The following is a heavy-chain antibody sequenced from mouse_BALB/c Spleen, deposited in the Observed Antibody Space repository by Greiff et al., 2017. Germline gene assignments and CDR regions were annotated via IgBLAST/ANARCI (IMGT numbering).Heavy chain of an antibody. V-gene: IGHV14-3*02. CDR3: ARSFDGYYQYAMDY. Sequence: VQLQQSGAELVKPGASVKLSCTASGFNIKDTYMHWVKQRPEQGLEWIGRIDPANGNTKYDPKFQGKATITADTSSNTAYLQLSSLTSEDTAVYYCARSFDGYYQYAMDYWGQGTSVTVSS. CDR1: GFNIKDTY. J-gene: IGHJ4*01. CDR2: IDPANGNT. D-gene: IGHD2-3*01.